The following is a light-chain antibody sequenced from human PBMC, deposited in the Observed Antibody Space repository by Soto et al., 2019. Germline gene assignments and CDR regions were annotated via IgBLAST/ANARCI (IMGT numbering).Light chain of an antibody. CDR1: QSINYN. CDR3: QHSNTWPNT. V-gene: IGKV3-15*01. CDR2: GAS. Sequence: EIVMTQSPATLSVSPGERATLSCRASQSINYNLAWYQVKVGQAPRLLIWGASNRVTGIPARFSGSGSGTEFTLTISSLQSEDFAVYYCQHSNTWPNTFGQGTKLEIK. J-gene: IGKJ2*01.